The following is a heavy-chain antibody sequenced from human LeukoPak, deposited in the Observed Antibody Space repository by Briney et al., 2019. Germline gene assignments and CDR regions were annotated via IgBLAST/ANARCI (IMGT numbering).Heavy chain of an antibody. CDR2: ISGSGGST. Sequence: PGGSLRLSCAASGFTFSSYAMSWVRQAPGKGLEWVSAISGSGGSTYYADSVKGRFTISRDNAKNSLYLQMNSLRAEDTAVYYCARAGYSYGYRSDAFDIWGQGTKVTVSS. J-gene: IGHJ3*02. V-gene: IGHV3-23*01. CDR1: GFTFSSYA. CDR3: ARAGYSYGYRSDAFDI. D-gene: IGHD5-18*01.